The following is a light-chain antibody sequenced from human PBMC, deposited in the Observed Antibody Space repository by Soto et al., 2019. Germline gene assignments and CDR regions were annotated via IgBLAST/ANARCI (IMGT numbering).Light chain of an antibody. Sequence: EIVLTQSPGTLSLSPGERATLSCRASQSVSSSYFAWYQQKPGHAPMLLIYGASSRATGIPARFSVSGSGTDFTLTISSLEPEDFAVYYCQQYGSSPWTFGQGTKVEIK. CDR3: QQYGSSPWT. V-gene: IGKV3-20*01. J-gene: IGKJ1*01. CDR2: GAS. CDR1: QSVSSSY.